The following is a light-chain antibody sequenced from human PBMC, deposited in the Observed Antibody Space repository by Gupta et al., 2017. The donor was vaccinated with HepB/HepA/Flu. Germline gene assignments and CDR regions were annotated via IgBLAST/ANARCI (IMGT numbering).Light chain of an antibody. CDR1: QTVNSN. Sequence: EIVMTQSPATLSVSPGERATLSCRASQTVNSNLAWYQQKPGQAPRLLIYGASTRATAVADRFSGSGSGTEFTLTISIRHSEDFAVYYCQQDNRWPRTFGQGTKVEIK. CDR3: QQDNRWPRT. J-gene: IGKJ1*01. CDR2: GAS. V-gene: IGKV3-15*01.